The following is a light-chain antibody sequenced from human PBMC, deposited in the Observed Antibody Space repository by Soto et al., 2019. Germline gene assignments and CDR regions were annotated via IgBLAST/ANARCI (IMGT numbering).Light chain of an antibody. Sequence: DIRLTQSPSFLSASVGDRVTITCRASQGIGSWLAWYQQKPGKAPNLLIYAASSLQSGVPSRFSGSGSGTDFTLTIRSLQPEDFATYYCQQANSFPITFGQGTRLEIK. CDR3: QQANSFPIT. J-gene: IGKJ5*01. CDR2: AAS. CDR1: QGIGSW. V-gene: IGKV1-12*01.